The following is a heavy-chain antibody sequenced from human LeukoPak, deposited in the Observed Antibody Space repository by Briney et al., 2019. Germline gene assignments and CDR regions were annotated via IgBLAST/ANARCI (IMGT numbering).Heavy chain of an antibody. CDR1: GVSIFSYY. D-gene: IGHD3-9*01. CDR2: IHYSGTT. V-gene: IGHV4-59*08. CDR3: ATGRSIRYFDY. J-gene: IGHJ4*02. Sequence: SETLSLTCTVSGVSIFSYYWNWIRQPPGQGLEWMGYIHYSGTTNYNPSLKSRVSISMDTSKSQFSLKLTSATAADTAVYYCATGRSIRYFDYWGQGTLLSVSS.